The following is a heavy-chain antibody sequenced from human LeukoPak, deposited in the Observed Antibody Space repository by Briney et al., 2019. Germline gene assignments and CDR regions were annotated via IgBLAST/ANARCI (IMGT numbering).Heavy chain of an antibody. Sequence: GSVKVSCTASGYTFTGYYMHWVRQAPGQGLEWMGWINPNSGGTNYAQKFQGRVTMTRDTSISTAYMELSRLRSDDTAVYYCARGDCSSTSCQVYYYYYMDVWGKGTTVTVSS. D-gene: IGHD2-2*01. V-gene: IGHV1-2*02. CDR3: ARGDCSSTSCQVYYYYYMDV. CDR1: GYTFTGYY. CDR2: INPNSGGT. J-gene: IGHJ6*03.